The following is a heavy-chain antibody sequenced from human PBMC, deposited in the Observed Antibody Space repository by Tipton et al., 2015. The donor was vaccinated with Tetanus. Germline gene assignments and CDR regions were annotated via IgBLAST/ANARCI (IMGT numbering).Heavy chain of an antibody. D-gene: IGHD2-15*01. CDR3: AREADCSGGSCFSGDFDN. CDR1: GFTFSTHG. CDR2: SWYDGTDQ. J-gene: IGHJ4*02. V-gene: IGHV3-33*01. Sequence: SLRLSCAASGFTFSTHGMHWARQAPGKGLEWVAVSWYDGTDQYYADSVKGRFTLSRDNSKNTLYLQMNSLRAEDTVLYYCAREADCSGGSCFSGDFDNWGQGTQVTVSS.